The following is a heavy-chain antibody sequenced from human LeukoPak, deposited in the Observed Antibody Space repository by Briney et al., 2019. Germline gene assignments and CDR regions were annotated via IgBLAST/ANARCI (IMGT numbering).Heavy chain of an antibody. J-gene: IGHJ6*03. Sequence: GGSLRLSCAASGFTFSDYYMSWIRQAPGKGLEWVSYISSSGSTMYYADSVKGRFTISRDNAKNSLYLQMNSLRAEDTAVYYCARERRSGLGEPQGYYYMDVWGKGTTVTVSS. CDR1: GFTFSDYY. CDR2: ISSSGSTM. V-gene: IGHV3-11*04. CDR3: ARERRSGLGEPQGYYYMDV. D-gene: IGHD1-14*01.